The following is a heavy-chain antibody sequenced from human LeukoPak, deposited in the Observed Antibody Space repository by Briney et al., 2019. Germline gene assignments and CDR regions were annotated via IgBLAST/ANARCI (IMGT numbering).Heavy chain of an antibody. J-gene: IGHJ4*02. CDR2: IYNSGST. D-gene: IGHD6-13*01. CDR3: ARDRRGQQLVQDY. V-gene: IGHV3-66*03. CDR1: GFTVSSNY. Sequence: GGSLRLSCAASGFTVSSNYMSWVRQAPGKGLEWVSVIYNSGSTYYADSVKGRFTISRDNSKNTLYLQMNSLRAEDTAVYYCARDRRGQQLVQDYWGQGTLVTVSS.